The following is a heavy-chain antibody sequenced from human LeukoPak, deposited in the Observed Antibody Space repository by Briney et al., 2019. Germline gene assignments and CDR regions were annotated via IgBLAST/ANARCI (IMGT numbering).Heavy chain of an antibody. J-gene: IGHJ6*03. Sequence: KSSQTLSLTCTVSGGSISSGGYYWSWIRQHPGKGLEWIGYIYYSGSTNYNPSLKSRVTFSLDTSKNHFSLKLSSVTAADTAVYYCARNGYSGYDLEFRYYYYYMDVWGKGTTVTVSS. CDR3: ARNGYSGYDLEFRYYYYYMDV. CDR2: IYYSGST. D-gene: IGHD5-12*01. CDR1: GGSISSGGYY. V-gene: IGHV4-31*03.